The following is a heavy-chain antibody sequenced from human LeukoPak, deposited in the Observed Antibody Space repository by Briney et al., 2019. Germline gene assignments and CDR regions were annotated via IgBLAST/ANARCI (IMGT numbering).Heavy chain of an antibody. Sequence: GGSLRLSCAASGFTFSSYWMSWVRQAPGKGLEWVANIKQDGSEKYYVDSVKGRFTISRDNAKNSLYLQMNSLRAEDTAVYYCARELNAYYDCWSGPENWFDPWGQGTLVTVSS. D-gene: IGHD3-3*01. V-gene: IGHV3-7*01. CDR2: IKQDGSEK. J-gene: IGHJ5*02. CDR1: GFTFSSYW. CDR3: ARELNAYYDCWSGPENWFDP.